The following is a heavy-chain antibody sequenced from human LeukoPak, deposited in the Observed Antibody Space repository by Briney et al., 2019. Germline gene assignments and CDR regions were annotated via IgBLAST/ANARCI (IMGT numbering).Heavy chain of an antibody. CDR1: GGSFSGYY. D-gene: IGHD3-10*01. CDR2: INHSGST. J-gene: IGHJ4*02. CDR3: ARGRRVQGVIDY. V-gene: IGHV4-34*01. Sequence: SETLSLTCAVYGGSFSGYYWSWIRQPPGKGLEWIGEINHSGSTNYNPSLKSRVTISVDTSKNQFSLKLSSVTAADTAVYYCARGRRVQGVIDYWGQGTLVTVSS.